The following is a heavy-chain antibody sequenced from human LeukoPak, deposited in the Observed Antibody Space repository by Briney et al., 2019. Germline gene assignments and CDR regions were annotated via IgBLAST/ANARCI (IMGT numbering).Heavy chain of an antibody. J-gene: IGHJ6*03. CDR1: GFTFSSYA. CDR3: AKDSGITVTTSYMDV. V-gene: IGHV3-23*01. Sequence: PGGSLRLSCAASGFTFSSYAMSWVRQAPRKVLGWDSAIRGSGGSTYYADSGKGRFTISRDNSKNTLYLQLNSLRAEDTAVYYCAKDSGITVTTSYMDVWGKGTTVTVSS. CDR2: IRGSGGST. D-gene: IGHD4-17*01.